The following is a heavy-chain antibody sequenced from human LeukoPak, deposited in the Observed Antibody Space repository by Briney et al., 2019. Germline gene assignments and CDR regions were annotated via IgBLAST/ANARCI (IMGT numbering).Heavy chain of an antibody. V-gene: IGHV1-46*01. CDR2: INPSGGST. CDR1: GYTFTSYY. D-gene: IGHD4-17*01. J-gene: IGHJ4*02. CDR3: AREETTVIYFDY. Sequence: ASVNVSCKASGYTFTSYYMHWVRQAPGQGLEWMGIINPSGGSTSYAQKFQGRVTMTRDTSTSTVYMELSSLRSEDTAVYYCAREETTVIYFDYWGQGTLVTVSS.